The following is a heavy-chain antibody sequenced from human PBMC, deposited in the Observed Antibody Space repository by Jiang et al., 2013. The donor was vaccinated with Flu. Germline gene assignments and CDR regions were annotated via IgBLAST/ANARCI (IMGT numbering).Heavy chain of an antibody. CDR1: GYTFIDYY. CDR3: ARGYCSGGTCYYYFDY. V-gene: IGHV1-2*02. Sequence: EVKKPGASVKVSCKASGYTFIDYYIFWVRQAPGQGLEWLGWINPDSGDTNYAQNFQDRVTMTRDTSINTVDMKLSSLRSDDTAVYYCARGYCSGGTCYYYFDYWGQGTLVTVSS. CDR2: INPDSGDT. D-gene: IGHD2-15*01. J-gene: IGHJ4*02.